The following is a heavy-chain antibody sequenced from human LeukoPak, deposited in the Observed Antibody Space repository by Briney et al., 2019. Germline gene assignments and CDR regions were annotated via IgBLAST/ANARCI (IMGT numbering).Heavy chain of an antibody. D-gene: IGHD3-10*01. CDR1: GRSLNKYF. V-gene: IGHV4-4*07. CDR3: ARVCGSATNYRLCGFDV. CDR2: IDSVGTS. Sequence: PSETLSLTCIVSGRSLNKYFWNWIRQPAGKGLEWIGRIDSVGTSNYNPSLRGRVTMSVDTSKSHFSLEVTSMTAADTAMYYCARVCGSATNYRLCGFDVWGQGTVVTVSS. J-gene: IGHJ3*01.